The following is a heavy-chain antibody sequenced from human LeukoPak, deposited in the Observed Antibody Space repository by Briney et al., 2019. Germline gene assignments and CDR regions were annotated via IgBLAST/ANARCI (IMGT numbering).Heavy chain of an antibody. CDR2: IDPNGGKT. CDR3: ARERPSSCYFDY. CDR1: GYTFTDYY. J-gene: IGHJ4*02. Sequence: ASVRVSCKASGYTFTDYYMHWVRQAPGQGLEWMGLIDPNGGKTTYAQKFQGRVTMTSDTSTSTVYMEVSSLGSEDTAVYYCARERPSSCYFDYWGLGTLVTVSS. V-gene: IGHV1-46*01.